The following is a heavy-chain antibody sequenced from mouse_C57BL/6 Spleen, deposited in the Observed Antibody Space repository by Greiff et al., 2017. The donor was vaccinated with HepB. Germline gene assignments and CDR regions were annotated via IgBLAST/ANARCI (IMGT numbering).Heavy chain of an antibody. V-gene: IGHV2-2*01. Sequence: VKLQESGPGLVQPSQSLSITCTVSGFSFTSYGVHWVRQSPGKGLEWLGVIWGGGSTDYNAAFISRLSISKDNSKSQVFFKMNSLQADDTAIYYCARDCDEPLADWGQGTLVTVSA. CDR2: IWGGGST. CDR1: GFSFTSYG. J-gene: IGHJ3*01. CDR3: ARDCDEPLAD.